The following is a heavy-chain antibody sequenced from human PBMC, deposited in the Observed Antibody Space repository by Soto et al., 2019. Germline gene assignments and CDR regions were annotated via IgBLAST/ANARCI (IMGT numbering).Heavy chain of an antibody. CDR3: AKDLRLG. V-gene: IGHV3-23*01. J-gene: IGHJ4*02. CDR2: IGSSDDTT. Sequence: PGGSLRLSCGASGFAFGDYAVSWARQAPGKGLEWISGIGSSDDTTYYADSVKGRFTISRDNSKSTLYLQMDGLRAEDSAVYYCAKDLRLGGGQGTLVTVSS. D-gene: IGHD4-17*01. CDR1: GFAFGDYA.